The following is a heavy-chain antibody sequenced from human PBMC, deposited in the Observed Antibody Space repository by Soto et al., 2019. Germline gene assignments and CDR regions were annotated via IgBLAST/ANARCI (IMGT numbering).Heavy chain of an antibody. V-gene: IGHV4-39*01. D-gene: IGHD6-13*01. CDR2: IYYVGST. J-gene: IGHJ4*02. CDR3: ARPAVGAAAGLVY. CDR1: GGSLGSRSCY. Sequence: SQTMSLTCTVAGGSLGSRSCYWGWIRHPPGRRRDWSGGIYYVGSTYYNPSQKSQVTISIDTDMTPISLKLSSVTAAATAVYLYARPAVGAAAGLVYWGQGTMVTVSS.